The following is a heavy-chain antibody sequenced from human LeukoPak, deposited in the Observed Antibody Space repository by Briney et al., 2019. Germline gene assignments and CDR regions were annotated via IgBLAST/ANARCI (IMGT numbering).Heavy chain of an antibody. D-gene: IGHD3-22*01. CDR2: IRYDGSNK. CDR1: GFTFSSYS. J-gene: IGHJ4*02. CDR3: ANPDYDSSTYVGDY. V-gene: IGHV3-30*02. Sequence: GGSLRLSCAASGFTFSSYSMHWVRQAPGKGLEWVAFIRYDGSNKYHADSVKGRFTISRDNSKNTLYLQMNSLRAEDTAVYYCANPDYDSSTYVGDYWGQETLVTVSS.